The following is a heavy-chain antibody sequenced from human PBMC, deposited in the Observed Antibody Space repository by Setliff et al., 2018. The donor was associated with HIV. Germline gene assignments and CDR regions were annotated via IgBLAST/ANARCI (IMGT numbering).Heavy chain of an antibody. CDR1: GFTFSDYG. CDR2: IRYDASNK. D-gene: IGHD2-2*01. Sequence: QPGGSLRLSCAPSGFTFSDYGIHWVRQAPGKGLEWLTYIRYDASNKFYADSVKGRFTISRDNSKNTLFLQLNSLRVDDTAVYYCAKSCDVPSKPGPYYYSMDVWGKGTPVTVSS. CDR3: AKSCDVPSKPGPYYYSMDV. J-gene: IGHJ6*03. V-gene: IGHV3-30*02.